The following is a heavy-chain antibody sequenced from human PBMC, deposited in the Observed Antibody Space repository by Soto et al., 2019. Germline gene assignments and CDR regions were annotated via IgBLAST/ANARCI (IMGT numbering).Heavy chain of an antibody. CDR1: GYTFTGYY. J-gene: IGHJ6*02. D-gene: IGHD6-6*01. CDR2: INPNSGGT. CDR3: APMYSSSSQLDV. Sequence: ASVKVSCKASGYTFTGYYMHWVRQAPGQGLEWMGWINPNSGGTNYAQKFQGRVTMTRDTSISTAYMELSRLRSDDTAVYYCAPMYSSSSQLDVWGQGTTVTVSS. V-gene: IGHV1-2*02.